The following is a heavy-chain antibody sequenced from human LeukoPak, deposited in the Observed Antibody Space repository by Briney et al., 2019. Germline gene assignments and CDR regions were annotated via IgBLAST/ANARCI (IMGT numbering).Heavy chain of an antibody. CDR2: IKQDGSEM. CDR3: ARARTLAVTPVAMPYYFDY. CDR1: GFRFNKDW. J-gene: IGHJ4*02. Sequence: GGSLRLSCAASGFRFNKDWMSWVRQAPGKGLEWVANIKQDGSEMYYVDSVEGRFTVSRDNAENSLYLQMDSLRAEDTAVYYCARARTLAVTPVAMPYYFDYWGQGSLVTVSS. D-gene: IGHD2-2*01. V-gene: IGHV3-7*01.